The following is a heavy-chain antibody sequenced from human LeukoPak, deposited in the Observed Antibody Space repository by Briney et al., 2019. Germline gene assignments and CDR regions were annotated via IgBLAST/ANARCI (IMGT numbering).Heavy chain of an antibody. J-gene: IGHJ4*02. Sequence: PGGSLRLSCAASGFTFSGYWMSWVRQAPGKGLEWVANIKQDGSEKYYVDSVKGRFTISRDNAKNSLYLQVNSLRAEDTAVYYCARGPSYCGGDCYYYFEYWGQGTLVTVSP. CDR2: IKQDGSEK. D-gene: IGHD2-21*01. CDR3: ARGPSYCGGDCYYYFEY. V-gene: IGHV3-7*01. CDR1: GFTFSGYW.